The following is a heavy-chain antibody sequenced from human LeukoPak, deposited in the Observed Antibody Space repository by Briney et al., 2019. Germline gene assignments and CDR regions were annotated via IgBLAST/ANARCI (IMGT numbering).Heavy chain of an antibody. CDR2: IWYDGSNK. CDR3: AKDLGCSSTSRYPTFDY. CDR1: GFTFSSYG. Sequence: GGSLRLSCAASGFTFSSYGMHWVRQASGKGLEWVAVIWYDGSNKYYADSVKGRFTISRDNSKNTLYLQMNSLRAEDTAVYYCAKDLGCSSTSRYPTFDYWGQGTLVTVSS. J-gene: IGHJ4*02. D-gene: IGHD2-2*01. V-gene: IGHV3-30*02.